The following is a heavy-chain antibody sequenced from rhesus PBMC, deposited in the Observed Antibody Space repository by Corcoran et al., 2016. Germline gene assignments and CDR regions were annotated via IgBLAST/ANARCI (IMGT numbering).Heavy chain of an antibody. CDR3: ARDGSYGLDS. Sequence: QVQLQESGPGLVKPSETLSLTCAVSGYSISSGYGWSWIRQPPGKGLEWIGYIFYSGSTSYNPSLKIRVTISRDTSRNQFSLKLSSVTAADTAVYYCARDGSYGLDSWGQGVVVTVSS. CDR2: IFYSGST. J-gene: IGHJ6*01. D-gene: IGHD1-44*02. CDR1: GYSISSGYG. V-gene: IGHV4-122*02.